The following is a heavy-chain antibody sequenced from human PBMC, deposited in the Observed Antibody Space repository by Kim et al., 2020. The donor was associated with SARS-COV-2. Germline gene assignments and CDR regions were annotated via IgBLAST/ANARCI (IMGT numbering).Heavy chain of an antibody. CDR1: GFTFSSYA. D-gene: IGHD6-19*01. V-gene: IGHV3-23*01. CDR2: ISGSGGST. J-gene: IGHJ3*02. CDR3: AKFATAVAGTWDAFDI. Sequence: GGSLRLSCAASGFTFSSYAMSWVRQAPGKGLEWVSAISGSGGSTYYADSVKGRFTISRDNSKNTLYLQMNSLRAEDTAVYYCAKFATAVAGTWDAFDIWGQGTMVTVSS.